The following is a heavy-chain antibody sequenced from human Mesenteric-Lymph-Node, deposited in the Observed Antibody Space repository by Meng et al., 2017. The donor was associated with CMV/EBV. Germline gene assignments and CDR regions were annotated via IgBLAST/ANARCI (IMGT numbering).Heavy chain of an antibody. D-gene: IGHD6-13*01. Sequence: GESLKISCAASGFTFSSYAMSWVRQAPGKGLEWVAFIRYDGSNKYYADSVKGRFTISRDNSKNTLYLQMNSLRAEDTAVYYCAKDLQQLVDYYYYGMDVWGQGTTVTVSS. CDR3: AKDLQQLVDYYYYGMDV. CDR2: IRYDGSNK. J-gene: IGHJ6*02. CDR1: GFTFSSYA. V-gene: IGHV3-30*02.